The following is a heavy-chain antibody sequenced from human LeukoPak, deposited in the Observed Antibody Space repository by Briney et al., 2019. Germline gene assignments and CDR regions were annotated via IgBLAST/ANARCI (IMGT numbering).Heavy chain of an antibody. CDR3: AKDGGDS. CDR1: GFIFSSYG. Sequence: GGSLRLSCAASGFIFSSYGMHWVRQAPGKGLEGVAFTRYGGSNKSYADSVKGRFTISRDNSNNTLYLQMNSLRAEDTAVYYCAKDGGDSWGQGTLVTVSS. V-gene: IGHV3-30*02. J-gene: IGHJ4*02. D-gene: IGHD3-16*01. CDR2: TRYGGSNK.